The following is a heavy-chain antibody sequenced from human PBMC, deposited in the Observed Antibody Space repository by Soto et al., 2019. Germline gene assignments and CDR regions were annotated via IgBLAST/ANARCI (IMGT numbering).Heavy chain of an antibody. CDR2: MNPNTGNS. CDR1: GYTFTSYD. Sequence: ASVNVSCKASGYTFTSYDIYWVRQATGQGLEWMGWMNPNTGNSAYAQKFQGRATVTSDTSINTVHMELSSLRSGDTAVYYCARRAETNGWNGFGADKYYFDFWGQGTLVTVSS. CDR3: ARRAETNGWNGFGADKYYFDF. D-gene: IGHD1-1*01. V-gene: IGHV1-8*01. J-gene: IGHJ4*02.